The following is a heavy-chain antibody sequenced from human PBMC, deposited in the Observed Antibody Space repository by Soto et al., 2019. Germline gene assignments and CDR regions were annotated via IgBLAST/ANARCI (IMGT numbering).Heavy chain of an antibody. D-gene: IGHD3-10*01. V-gene: IGHV4-39*02. CDR1: GGSISSSSYY. CDR2: IYYSGST. CDR3: ATDVCLVRGVQNWFDP. J-gene: IGHJ5*02. Sequence: QLQLQESGPGLVKPSETLSLTCTVSGGSISSSSYYWGWIRQPPGKGLEWIGSIYYSGSTYYNPSLKSRVTISVDTSKNQFSLKLSSVTAADTAVYYCATDVCLVRGVQNWFDPWGQGTLVTVSS.